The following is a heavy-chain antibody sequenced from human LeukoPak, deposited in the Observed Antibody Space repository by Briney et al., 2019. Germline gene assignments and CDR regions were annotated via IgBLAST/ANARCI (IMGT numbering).Heavy chain of an antibody. CDR3: ARLIRATNGMDV. D-gene: IGHD1-26*01. J-gene: IGHJ6*02. Sequence: SETLSLTCAVSGGSISSGGYSWSWIRQPPGKGLEWIGYIYHSGSTYYNPSLKSRVTISVDRSKNQFSLKLSSVTDADTAVYYCARLIRATNGMDVWGQGTTVTVSS. V-gene: IGHV4-30-2*01. CDR2: IYHSGST. CDR1: GGSISSGGYS.